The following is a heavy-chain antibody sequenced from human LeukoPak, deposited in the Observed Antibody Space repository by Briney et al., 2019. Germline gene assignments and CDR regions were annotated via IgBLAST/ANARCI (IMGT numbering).Heavy chain of an antibody. D-gene: IGHD3-10*01. Sequence: GGSLRLSCAASGFTFSSYAMSWVRQAPGKGLEWVSAISGSGGSTYYADPVKGRFTISRDNSKNTLYLQMNSLRAEDTAVYYCAKDTVWFGYFDYWGQGTLVTVSS. CDR1: GFTFSSYA. J-gene: IGHJ4*02. V-gene: IGHV3-23*01. CDR2: ISGSGGST. CDR3: AKDTVWFGYFDY.